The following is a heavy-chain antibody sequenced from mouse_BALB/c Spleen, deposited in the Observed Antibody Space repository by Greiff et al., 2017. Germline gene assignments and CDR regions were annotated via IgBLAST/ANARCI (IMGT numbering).Heavy chain of an antibody. CDR1: GYTFTNYW. D-gene: IGHD1-1*01. J-gene: IGHJ2*01. Sequence: VQLQQSGAELVRPGTSVKISCKASGYTFTNYWLGWVKQRPGHGLEWIGDIYPGGGYTNYNEKFKGKATLTADTSSSTAYMQLSSLTSEDSAVYFCARSGGSSFYYFDYWGQGTTLTVSS. CDR3: ARSGGSSFYYFDY. V-gene: IGHV1-63*02. CDR2: IYPGGGYT.